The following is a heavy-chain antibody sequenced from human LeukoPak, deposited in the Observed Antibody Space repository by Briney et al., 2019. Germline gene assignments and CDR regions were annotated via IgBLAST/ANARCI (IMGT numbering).Heavy chain of an antibody. CDR3: ARDSDY. V-gene: IGHV4-61*02. Sequence: PSETLSLTCTVSGGSISSGSYYWSWIRQPAGKGLEWIGRIYTSGSTNYNTSLRSRVTISVDTSKNQFSLKLSSVSAADTAVYYCARDSDYWGQGTLVTVSS. CDR1: GGSISSGSYY. CDR2: IYTSGST. J-gene: IGHJ4*02.